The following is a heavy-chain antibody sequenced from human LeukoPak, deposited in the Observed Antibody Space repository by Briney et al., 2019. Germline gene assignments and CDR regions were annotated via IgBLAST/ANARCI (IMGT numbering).Heavy chain of an antibody. CDR1: RGSISSGIYY. CDR3: ATSDSWGAPGPYYFDH. Sequence: SQTLSLTYTVSRGSISSGIYYYSWIPQPAGKELDWIGRIYTSGSTNYNPSLKSRVTISVDTSKNQFSLKLSSVTAADTAVSYCATSDSWGAPGPYYFDHWGQGTLVPVSS. J-gene: IGHJ4*02. CDR2: IYTSGST. D-gene: IGHD1-26*01. V-gene: IGHV4-61*02.